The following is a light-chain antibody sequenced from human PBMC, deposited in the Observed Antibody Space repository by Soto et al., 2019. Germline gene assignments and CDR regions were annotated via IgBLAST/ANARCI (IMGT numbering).Light chain of an antibody. J-gene: IGLJ1*01. CDR3: SSCTSSTTPLV. CDR2: DVS. CDR1: SSDVGRYNY. V-gene: IGLV2-11*01. Sequence: QSVLTQPRSVSGSPGQSVTISCTGTSSDVGRYNYVSWYQQHPGRAPKLMIYDVSERPSGVPDHFSGSKSGNTASLTISGLQPEDEADYYCSSCTSSTTPLVFGTGTKLTVL.